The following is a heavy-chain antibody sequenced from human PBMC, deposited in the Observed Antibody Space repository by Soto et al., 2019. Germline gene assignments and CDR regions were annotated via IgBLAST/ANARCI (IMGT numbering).Heavy chain of an antibody. V-gene: IGHV1-24*01. Sequence: QVQLVQSGAEVKKPGASVKVSCKVSGYTLTELSMHWVRQAPGEGLEWMGGFDPEDGETIYAQKFQGRVTMTEDTSTDTAYMELSSLRSEDTAVYYCATVNIAARRGQKDFQHWGQGTLVTVSS. CDR3: ATVNIAARRGQKDFQH. D-gene: IGHD6-6*01. J-gene: IGHJ1*01. CDR1: GYTLTELS. CDR2: FDPEDGET.